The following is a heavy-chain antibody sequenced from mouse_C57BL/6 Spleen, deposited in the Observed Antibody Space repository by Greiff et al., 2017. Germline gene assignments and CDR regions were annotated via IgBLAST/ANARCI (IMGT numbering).Heavy chain of an antibody. D-gene: IGHD2-2*01. Sequence: QVQLQQSDAELVKPGASVKISCKVSGYTFTDHTIHWMKQRPEQGLEWIGYIYPRDGSTKYNEKFKGRATLTADKSSSTAYMQLNSLTSEDYAVYVCARDGYDEGFPYWGQGTLVTVSA. CDR1: GYTFTDHT. V-gene: IGHV1-78*01. J-gene: IGHJ3*01. CDR3: ARDGYDEGFPY. CDR2: IYPRDGST.